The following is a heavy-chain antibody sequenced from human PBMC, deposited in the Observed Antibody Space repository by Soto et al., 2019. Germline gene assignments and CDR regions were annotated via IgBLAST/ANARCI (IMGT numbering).Heavy chain of an antibody. D-gene: IGHD3-10*01. CDR2: ISGSGGST. Sequence: GWSLRLSCAASGFTFSSYAMSWVRQAPGKGLEWVSAISGSGGSTYYADSVKGRFTISRDNSKNTLYLQMNSLRAEDTAVYYCAKGLGSMVRGWNYFDYWGQGTLVTVSS. CDR1: GFTFSSYA. J-gene: IGHJ4*02. CDR3: AKGLGSMVRGWNYFDY. V-gene: IGHV3-23*01.